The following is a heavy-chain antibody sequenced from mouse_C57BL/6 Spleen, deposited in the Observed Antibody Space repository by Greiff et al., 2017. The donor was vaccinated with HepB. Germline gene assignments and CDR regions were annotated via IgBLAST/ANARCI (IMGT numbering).Heavy chain of an antibody. J-gene: IGHJ2*01. CDR1: GFTFSSYA. CDR3: TRGGDDYDYFDY. V-gene: IGHV5-9-1*02. CDR2: ISSGGDYI. D-gene: IGHD2-4*01. Sequence: EVQGVESGEGLVKPGGSLKLSCAASGFTFSSYAMSWVRQTPEKRLEWVAYISSGGDYIYYADTVKGRFTISRDNARNTLYLQMSSLKSEDTAMYYCTRGGDDYDYFDYWGQGTTLTVSS.